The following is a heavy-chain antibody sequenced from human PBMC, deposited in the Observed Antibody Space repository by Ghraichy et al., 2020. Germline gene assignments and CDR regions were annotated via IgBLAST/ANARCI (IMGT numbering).Heavy chain of an antibody. CDR2: ISSSGSTI. J-gene: IGHJ6*03. Sequence: GGSLRLSCAASGFTFSDYYMSWIRQAPGKGLEWVSYISSSGSTIYYADSVKGRFTISRDNAKNSLYLQMNSLRAEDTAVYYCARLAYDFWSGYYYYYMDVWGKGTTVTVSS. D-gene: IGHD3-3*01. CDR3: ARLAYDFWSGYYYYYMDV. CDR1: GFTFSDYY. V-gene: IGHV3-11*01.